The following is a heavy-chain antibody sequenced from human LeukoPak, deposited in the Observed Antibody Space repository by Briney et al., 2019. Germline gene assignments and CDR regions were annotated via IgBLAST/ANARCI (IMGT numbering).Heavy chain of an antibody. V-gene: IGHV3-21*01. CDR2: ISSSSSYI. J-gene: IGHJ3*02. CDR1: EFSFSSYS. CDR3: AREDTEAFDI. D-gene: IGHD5-18*01. Sequence: GGSLRLSCADSEFSFSSYSMNWVRQAPGKGLEWVSSISSSSSYIYYADSVKGRFTISRDNAKNSLYLQMNSLRVEDTAVYYCAREDTEAFDIWGQGTMVTVSS.